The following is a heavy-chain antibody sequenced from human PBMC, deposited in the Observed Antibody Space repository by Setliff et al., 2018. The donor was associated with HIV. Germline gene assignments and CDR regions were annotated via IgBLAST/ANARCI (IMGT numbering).Heavy chain of an antibody. J-gene: IGHJ3*02. CDR3: VRGYYYDKTGYGTFDI. CDR2: MSAYSGDT. CDR1: GYTFTSYG. V-gene: IGHV1-18*01. D-gene: IGHD3-22*01. Sequence: ASVMVSCKASGYTFTSYGITWVRQAPGQGLEWMGWMSAYSGDTKYAQKIQGRANMTRDTSTDTAYVELRSLRFDDTALYYCVRGYYYDKTGYGTFDIWGQGTVVTVSS.